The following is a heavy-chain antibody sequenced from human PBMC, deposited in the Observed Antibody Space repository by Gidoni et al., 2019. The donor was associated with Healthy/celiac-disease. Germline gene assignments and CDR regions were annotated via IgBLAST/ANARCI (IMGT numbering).Heavy chain of an antibody. CDR2: IGYDGSNK. CDR3: ARARGVRGVIISLDY. CDR1: GFTFRSYG. J-gene: IGHJ4*02. V-gene: IGHV3-33*01. Sequence: QVQLVASGGGVVQPGRSMRLSCAASGFTFRSYGMHWVRQAPGKGLEWVAVIGYDGSNKYYADSVKGRFTISRDNSKNTLYLQMNSLRAEDTAVYYCARARGVRGVIISLDYWGQGTLVTVSS. D-gene: IGHD3-10*01.